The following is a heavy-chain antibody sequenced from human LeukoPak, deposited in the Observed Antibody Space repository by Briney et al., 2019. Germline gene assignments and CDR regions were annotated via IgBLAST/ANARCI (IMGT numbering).Heavy chain of an antibody. J-gene: IGHJ4*02. D-gene: IGHD3-22*01. CDR2: IYSGGST. CDR1: GFTVSSNY. V-gene: IGHV3-66*01. Sequence: PGGSLRLSCAASGFTVSSNYMSWVRQAPGKGLEWVSVIYSGGSTYYADSVKGRFTISRDNSKNTLYLQMNSLRAEDTAVYYCSTWHYYDSSGIDYWGQGTLVTVSS. CDR3: STWHYYDSSGIDY.